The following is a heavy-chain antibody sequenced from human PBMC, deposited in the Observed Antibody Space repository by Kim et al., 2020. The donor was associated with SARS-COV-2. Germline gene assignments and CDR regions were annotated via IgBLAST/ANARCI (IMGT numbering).Heavy chain of an antibody. CDR1: GYTFSTYG. J-gene: IGHJ4*02. V-gene: IGHV1-18*01. CDR2: ISAYNGNT. D-gene: IGHD6-6*01. Sequence: ASVKVSCKASGYTFSTYGFSWVRQAPGQGLEWMGWISAYNGNTNYAQKYQGRVTMTTDTSTSTAYMELRSLRSDDTAVYYCARSGGDIAARPGDYWGQGTLVTVSS. CDR3: ARSGGDIAARPGDY.